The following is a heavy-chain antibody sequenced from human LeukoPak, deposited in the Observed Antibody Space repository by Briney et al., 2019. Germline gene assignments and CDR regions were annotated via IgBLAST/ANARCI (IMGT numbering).Heavy chain of an antibody. CDR1: GYTFTGHY. CDR2: INLNGGGT. D-gene: IGHD6-19*01. CDR3: ARYGSGHDY. Sequence: GASVTVSCKASGYTFTGHYMHWVRQAPGQGLEWMGWINLNGGGTNYAQNFQGRVTMTRDTSISTAYMELSRLRSDDTAVYYCARYGSGHDYWGQGTLVTVSS. J-gene: IGHJ4*02. V-gene: IGHV1-2*02.